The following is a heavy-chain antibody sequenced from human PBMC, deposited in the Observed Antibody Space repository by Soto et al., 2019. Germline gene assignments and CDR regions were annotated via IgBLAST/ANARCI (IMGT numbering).Heavy chain of an antibody. CDR2: IYYNGST. Sequence: SETLSLTCTVSGVTISSGAYYWSWIRQHPGKGLEWIGNIYYNGSTYYSPSLKSRVAISLDTSKNQFSLRLSSVTAADTAVYYCARYRFSGTKWSKFDYWGQGTLVTVS. CDR1: GVTISSGAYY. J-gene: IGHJ4*02. CDR3: ARYRFSGTKWSKFDY. V-gene: IGHV4-31*03. D-gene: IGHD3-16*02.